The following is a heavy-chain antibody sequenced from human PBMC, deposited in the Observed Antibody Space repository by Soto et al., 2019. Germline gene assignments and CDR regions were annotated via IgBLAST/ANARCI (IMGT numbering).Heavy chain of an antibody. D-gene: IGHD6-19*01. J-gene: IGHJ3*02. CDR1: GFTFSSYA. CDR2: ISYDGSNK. CDR3: ARDSLIAVAGTGAFDI. V-gene: IGHV3-30-3*01. Sequence: GGSLRLSCAASGFTFSSYAMHWVRQAPGKGLEWVAVISYDGSNKYYADSVKGRFTISRDNSKNTLYLQMNSLRAEDTAVYYCARDSLIAVAGTGAFDIWGQGTMVTVSS.